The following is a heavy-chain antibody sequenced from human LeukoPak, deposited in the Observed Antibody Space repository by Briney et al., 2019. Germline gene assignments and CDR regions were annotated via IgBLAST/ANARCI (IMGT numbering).Heavy chain of an antibody. V-gene: IGHV7-4-1*02. CDR1: GYTFTSYA. CDR3: ARGFSGSYHPGGYYFDY. CDR2: INTNTGNP. J-gene: IGHJ4*02. Sequence: ASVKVSCRASGYTFTSYAMNWVRQAPGQGLEWMGWINTNTGNPTYAQGFTGRFVFSLDTSVSTAYLQISSLKAEDTAVYYCARGFSGSYHPGGYYFDYWGQGTLVTVSS. D-gene: IGHD1-26*01.